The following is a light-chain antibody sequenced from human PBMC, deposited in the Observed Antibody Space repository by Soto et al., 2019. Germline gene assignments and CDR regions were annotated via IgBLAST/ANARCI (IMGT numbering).Light chain of an antibody. J-gene: IGKJ1*01. CDR3: QQYDILPPT. Sequence: EIVMTQSPATLSVSPGERVTLSCRASQSVSNNLAWYQQNPGQPPRLLIYGASTWATGIPARFSASGSGTEFTLTISSLRSEDFAIYYCQQYDILPPTFGQGTKVDIK. V-gene: IGKV3-15*01. CDR1: QSVSNN. CDR2: GAS.